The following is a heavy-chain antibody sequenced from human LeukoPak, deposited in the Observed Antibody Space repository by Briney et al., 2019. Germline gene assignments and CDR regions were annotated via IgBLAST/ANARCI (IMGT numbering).Heavy chain of an antibody. V-gene: IGHV2-5*01. CDR2: IYWNDDK. CDR1: GFSLSTSGVG. Sequence: SGPTLVKPTQTLTLTCTFSGFSLSTSGVGVGWIRQPPGKALEWHALIYWNDDKRYSPSLKSRLTITKDTSKNQVVLAMTNMDPVDTATYYCAHTTYYYDSSGYYYSDPDAFDIWGQGTMVTVSS. D-gene: IGHD3-22*01. CDR3: AHTTYYYDSSGYYYSDPDAFDI. J-gene: IGHJ3*02.